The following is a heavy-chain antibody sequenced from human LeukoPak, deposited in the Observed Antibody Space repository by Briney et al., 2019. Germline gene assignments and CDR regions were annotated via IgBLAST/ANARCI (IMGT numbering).Heavy chain of an antibody. CDR2: ISYDGSNK. CDR1: GLTFSSYA. D-gene: IGHD3-22*01. V-gene: IGHV3-30-3*01. CDR3: AKDIRYYYDSSGHLDY. J-gene: IGHJ4*02. Sequence: PGGSLRLSCAASGLTFSSYAMHWVRQAPGKGLEWVAVISYDGSNKYYADSVKGRFTISRDNSKNSLYLQMNSLRAEDTALYYCAKDIRYYYDSSGHLDYWGQGTLVTVSS.